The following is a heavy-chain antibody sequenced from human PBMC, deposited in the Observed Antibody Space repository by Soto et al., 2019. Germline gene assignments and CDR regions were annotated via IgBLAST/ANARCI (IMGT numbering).Heavy chain of an antibody. CDR1: GGSISSYY. CDR3: ARDLRGAGTSGYYGMDV. CDR2: IYYSGST. V-gene: IGHV4-59*01. Sequence: LSLTCTVSGGSISSYYWSWIRQPPGKGLEWIGYIYYSGSTTYQPSLKSRVTISVDRSQNQFSLELTSVTAADTAVYFCARDLRGAGTSGYYGMDVWGQGTTVTVSS. J-gene: IGHJ6*02. D-gene: IGHD6-19*01.